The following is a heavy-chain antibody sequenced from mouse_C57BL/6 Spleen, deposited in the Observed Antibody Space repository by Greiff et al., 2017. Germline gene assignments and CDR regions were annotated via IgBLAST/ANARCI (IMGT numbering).Heavy chain of an antibody. CDR2: IYPRSGNT. J-gene: IGHJ1*03. V-gene: IGHV1-81*01. CDR3: ARGVTTVVATRYFDV. D-gene: IGHD1-1*01. CDR1: GYTFTSYG. Sequence: LQESGAELARPGASVKLSCKASGYTFTSYGISWVKQRTGQGLEWIGEIYPRSGNTYYNEKFKGKATLTADKSSSTAYMELRSLTSEDSAVYFCARGVTTVVATRYFDVWGTGTTVTVSS.